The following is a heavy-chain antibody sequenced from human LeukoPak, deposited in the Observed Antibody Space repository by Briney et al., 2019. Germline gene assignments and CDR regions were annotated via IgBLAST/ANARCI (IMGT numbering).Heavy chain of an antibody. D-gene: IGHD7-27*01. Sequence: VASVKVSCKASGGTFSSYDINWVRQATGQGLEWMGWMNPNSGNTGYAQKFQGRVSLTRDTSISTAYMELSSLRSEDTAVYYCAKNIALTGEFDSWGQGTLVTVSS. J-gene: IGHJ4*02. CDR2: MNPNSGNT. V-gene: IGHV1-8*03. CDR1: GGTFSSYD. CDR3: AKNIALTGEFDS.